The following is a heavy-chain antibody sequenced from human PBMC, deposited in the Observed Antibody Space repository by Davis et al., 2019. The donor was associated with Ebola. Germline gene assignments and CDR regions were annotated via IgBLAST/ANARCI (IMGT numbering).Heavy chain of an antibody. CDR1: GGSFSGYY. CDR2: INHSGST. V-gene: IGHV4-34*01. CDR3: ARGLGYCSGGSCYSRNYYYGMDV. J-gene: IGHJ6*02. Sequence: PSETLSLTCAVYGGSFSGYYWSWIRQPPGKGLEWIGEINHSGSTNYNPSLKSRVTISVDTSKNQFFLKLSSVTAADTAVYYCARGLGYCSGGSCYSRNYYYGMDVWGQGTTVTVSS. D-gene: IGHD2-15*01.